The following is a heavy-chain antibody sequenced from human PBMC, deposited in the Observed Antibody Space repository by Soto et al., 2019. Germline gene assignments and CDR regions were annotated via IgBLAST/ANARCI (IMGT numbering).Heavy chain of an antibody. V-gene: IGHV1-3*01. Sequence: VKVSCKASGYTFTSYAMHWVRQAPGQRLEWMGWINAGNGNTKYSQKFQGRVTITRDTSASTAYMELSSLRSEDTAVYYCARNEGSTTVTKAYYYYGMDVWGQGTTVTVSS. CDR2: INAGNGNT. CDR1: GYTFTSYA. CDR3: ARNEGSTTVTKAYYYYGMDV. J-gene: IGHJ6*02. D-gene: IGHD4-4*01.